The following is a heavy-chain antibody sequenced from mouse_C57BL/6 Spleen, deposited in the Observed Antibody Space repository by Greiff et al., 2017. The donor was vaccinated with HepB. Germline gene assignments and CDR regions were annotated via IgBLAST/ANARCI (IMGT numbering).Heavy chain of an antibody. Sequence: EVQLVESGPGLVKPSQSLSLTCSVTGYSITSGYYWNWIRQFPGNKLEWMGYISYDGSNNYNPSLKNRISITRDTSKNQFFLKLNSVTTEDTATYYCARGGYGSTGDYWGQGTSVTVSS. CDR1: GYSITSGYY. D-gene: IGHD1-1*01. CDR2: ISYDGSN. V-gene: IGHV3-6*01. CDR3: ARGGYGSTGDY. J-gene: IGHJ4*01.